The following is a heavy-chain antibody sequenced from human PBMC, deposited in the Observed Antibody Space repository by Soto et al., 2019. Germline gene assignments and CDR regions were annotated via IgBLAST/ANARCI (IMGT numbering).Heavy chain of an antibody. CDR3: VRGLGNSDY. D-gene: IGHD1-7*01. V-gene: IGHV3-74*03. CDR2: IDTYGTDT. CDR1: GFTFSSYW. J-gene: IGHJ4*02. Sequence: GGSLRLSCAASGFTFSSYWMHWVRQAPGEGLVWISFIDTYGTDTKYADSVKGRFTTSKDNAKNTLYLLMNSLRAEDTAVYYCVRGLGNSDYWGQGTLVTVSS.